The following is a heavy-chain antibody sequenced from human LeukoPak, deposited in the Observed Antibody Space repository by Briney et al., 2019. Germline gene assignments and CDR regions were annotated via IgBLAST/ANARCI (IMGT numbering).Heavy chain of an antibody. Sequence: ASVTVSCKASGYTFTGYYMHWVRQAPGQGLEWMGWINPNSGGTNYAQKFQGRVTMTRDTSISTAYMELSRLRSDDTAVYYCARSIAVAGYYFDYWGQGTLVTVSS. D-gene: IGHD6-19*01. CDR3: ARSIAVAGYYFDY. J-gene: IGHJ4*02. V-gene: IGHV1-2*02. CDR1: GYTFTGYY. CDR2: INPNSGGT.